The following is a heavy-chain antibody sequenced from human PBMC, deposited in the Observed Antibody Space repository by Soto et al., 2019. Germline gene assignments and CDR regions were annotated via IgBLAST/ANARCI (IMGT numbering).Heavy chain of an antibody. CDR2: ISSNSAYI. Sequence: VSLRLSCAASGFTFRSFTMNWVRQAPGKGLEWVSTISSNSAYIYYTDALRGRFTISRDNAKNSLHLQMNSLRAEDTAVYYCTRDASRDSSARGWFDPWGPGTLVTVSS. D-gene: IGHD6-13*01. CDR3: TRDASRDSSARGWFDP. V-gene: IGHV3-21*01. CDR1: GFTFRSFT. J-gene: IGHJ5*02.